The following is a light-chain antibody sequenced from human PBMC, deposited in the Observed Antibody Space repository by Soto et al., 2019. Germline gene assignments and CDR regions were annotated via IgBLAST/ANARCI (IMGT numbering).Light chain of an antibody. Sequence: DIQLTQSPSFLSASVGDRVTVSCRASQDISTSLAWFQHKAGKVPQLLVYPASTLQDGVPSRFSGSGSGTYFALPINNLQDEDFATCYCQHFRTYPFSFGPGTKLDIK. CDR3: QHFRTYPFS. V-gene: IGKV1-9*01. J-gene: IGKJ2*03. CDR2: PAS. CDR1: QDISTS.